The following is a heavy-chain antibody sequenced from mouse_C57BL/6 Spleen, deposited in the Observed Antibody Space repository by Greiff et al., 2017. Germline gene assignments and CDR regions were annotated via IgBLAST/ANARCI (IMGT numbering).Heavy chain of an antibody. CDR3: TRSYYGSRRAMDY. V-gene: IGHV1-15*01. J-gene: IGHJ4*01. CDR1: GYTFTDYE. CDR2: IDPETGGT. Sequence: QVQLKESGAELVRPGASVTLSCKASGYTFTDYEMHWVKQTPVHGLEWIGAIDPETGGTAYNQKFKGKAILTADKSSSTAYMELRSLTSEDSAVYYCTRSYYGSRRAMDYWGQGTSGTVSS. D-gene: IGHD1-1*01.